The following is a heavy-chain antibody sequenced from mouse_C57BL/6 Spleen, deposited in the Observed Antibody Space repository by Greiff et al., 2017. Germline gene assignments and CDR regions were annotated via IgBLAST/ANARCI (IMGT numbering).Heavy chain of an antibody. J-gene: IGHJ3*01. CDR1: GYTFTSYW. CDR2: IDPSDSET. CDR3: ERSQGAWFAY. V-gene: IGHV1-52*01. Sequence: QVQLQQPGAELVRPGSSVKLSCKASGYTFTSYWMHWVKQRPIQGLEWIGNIDPSDSETHYNQKFKDKATLTVDKSSSTAYMQLSSLTSEASAVYYCERSQGAWFAYWGKGTLVTVSA.